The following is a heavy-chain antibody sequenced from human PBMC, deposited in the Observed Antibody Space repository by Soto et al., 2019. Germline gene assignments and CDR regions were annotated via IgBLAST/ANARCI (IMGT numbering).Heavy chain of an antibody. Sequence: EVQLVESGGDLVQRGGSLRLSCAASGFPFSSYWMNWVRHPPGKGLDWVARISGDGVTTYYADSVTGRFTVSRDNAKNTLSLQISGLRAEDTAVYYCAREYYGILTGYYTDYWGQGTLVSVSS. J-gene: IGHJ4*02. CDR2: ISGDGVTT. CDR1: GFPFSSYW. CDR3: AREYYGILTGYYTDY. D-gene: IGHD3-9*01. V-gene: IGHV3-74*01.